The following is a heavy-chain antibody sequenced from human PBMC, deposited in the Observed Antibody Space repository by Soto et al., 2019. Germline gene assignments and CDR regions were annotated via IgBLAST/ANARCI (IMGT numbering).Heavy chain of an antibody. CDR3: ASSIGDSSGWDE. CDR1: GGTFSSYA. CDR2: IIPIFGTA. D-gene: IGHD6-19*01. J-gene: IGHJ4*02. Sequence: QVQLVQSGAEVKKPGSSVKVSCKASGGTFSSYAISWVRQAPGQGLEWMGGIIPIFGTANYAQKFQGRVMSTADESTSTAYMGLSSLRSEDTAVYYCASSIGDSSGWDEWGQGTLVTVSS. V-gene: IGHV1-69*01.